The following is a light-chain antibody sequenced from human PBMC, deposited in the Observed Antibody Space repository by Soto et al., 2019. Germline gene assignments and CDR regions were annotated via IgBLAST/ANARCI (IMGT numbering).Light chain of an antibody. CDR2: GAS. J-gene: IGKJ2*01. V-gene: IGKV3-20*01. CDR1: QSISSSY. Sequence: EIVLTQSPGTLSLSPGEGATLSCRASQSISSSYFAWYQQKPGQAPRLLIYGASTRATGIPDRFSGSGSGTDFTLTISRLEPEDFAVYYCQQYGSSPRYTFGQGTKLEIK. CDR3: QQYGSSPRYT.